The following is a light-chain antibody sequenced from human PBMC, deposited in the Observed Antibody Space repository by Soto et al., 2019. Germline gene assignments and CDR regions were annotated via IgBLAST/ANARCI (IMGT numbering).Light chain of an antibody. Sequence: EIVLTQSPGTLSLSPGERATLSCRASQSVSSSYLAWYQQKPGQAPRLLIYGASSRATGIPDRFSGSGSGTDFTLTISRLEPEDFAVYYFQQYGSSRTFGQGTKLEIK. CDR3: QQYGSSRT. CDR2: GAS. CDR1: QSVSSSY. J-gene: IGKJ2*01. V-gene: IGKV3-20*01.